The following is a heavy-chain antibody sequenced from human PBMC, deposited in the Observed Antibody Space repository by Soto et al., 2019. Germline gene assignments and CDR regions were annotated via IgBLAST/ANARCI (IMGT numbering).Heavy chain of an antibody. D-gene: IGHD2-21*02. J-gene: IGHJ6*02. CDR2: IYWDGDR. CDR1: GFSLSTGGMG. Sequence: SGPTLVNPTQTLTLTCTFSGFSLSTGGMGVGWIRQPPGKALEWLALIYWDGDRRYRPSLMSRLTIAKDTSKNQVVLTMTNMDPVDTATYYCVHSRCGGDCLQSYSTHYYYGMDIWGQGTTVTVSS. V-gene: IGHV2-5*02. CDR3: VHSRCGGDCLQSYSTHYYYGMDI.